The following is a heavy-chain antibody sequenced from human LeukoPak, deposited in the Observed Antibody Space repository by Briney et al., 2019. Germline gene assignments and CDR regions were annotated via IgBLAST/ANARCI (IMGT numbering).Heavy chain of an antibody. CDR2: IYYSRST. J-gene: IGHJ3*02. V-gene: IGHV4-59*01. CDR3: ARDSGSWYYRYAFDI. Sequence: PSETLSLTCTVSGGSMSSYYWRWIRQPRGKGGEGIGYIYYSRSTNYTPSLKRRVTISVDTSKNQFSLKLSSVTAADTAVYYCARDSGSWYYRYAFDIWGQGTMVTVSS. D-gene: IGHD6-13*01. CDR1: GGSMSSYY.